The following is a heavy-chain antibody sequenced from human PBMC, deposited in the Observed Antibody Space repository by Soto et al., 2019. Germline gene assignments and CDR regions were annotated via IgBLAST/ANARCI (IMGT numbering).Heavy chain of an antibody. Sequence: LRLSCAASGFTFSSYAMSWVRQAPGKGLEWVSAISGSGGSTYYADSVKGRFTISRDNSKNTLYLQMNSLRAEDTAVYYCAKPYYRSGWSFFDYWGKGTLVIVSS. CDR1: GFTFSSYA. CDR3: AKPYYRSGWSFFDY. V-gene: IGHV3-23*01. CDR2: ISGSGGST. J-gene: IGHJ4*02. D-gene: IGHD6-19*01.